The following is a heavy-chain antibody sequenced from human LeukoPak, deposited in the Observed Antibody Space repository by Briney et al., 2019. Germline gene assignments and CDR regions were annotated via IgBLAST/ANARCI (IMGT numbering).Heavy chain of an antibody. J-gene: IGHJ5*02. V-gene: IGHV4-4*02. Sequence: PSGTLSLTCAVSGGSISSSNWWSWVRQPPGKGQEWIGEIYHSGSTNYNPSLKSRVTISVDKSKNQFSLKLSSVTAADTAVYYCARDRATTVRGVIKWFDPWGQGTLVTVSS. CDR2: IYHSGST. CDR1: GGSISSSNW. D-gene: IGHD3-10*01. CDR3: ARDRATTVRGVIKWFDP.